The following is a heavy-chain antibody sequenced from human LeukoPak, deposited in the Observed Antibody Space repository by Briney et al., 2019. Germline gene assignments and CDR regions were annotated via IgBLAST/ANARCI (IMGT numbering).Heavy chain of an antibody. V-gene: IGHV4-4*07. Sequence: PSETLSLTCTVSGGSISSYYWSWIRQPAGKGLEWIGRIYTSGSTNHNPSLKSRVTISVDKSKNQFSLKLSSVTAADTAVYYCARDPSYNWFDPWGQGTLVTVSS. CDR3: ARDPSYNWFDP. J-gene: IGHJ5*02. CDR2: IYTSGST. CDR1: GGSISSYY.